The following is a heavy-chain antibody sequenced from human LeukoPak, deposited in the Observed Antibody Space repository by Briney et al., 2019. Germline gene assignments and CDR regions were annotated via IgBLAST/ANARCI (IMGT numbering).Heavy chain of an antibody. V-gene: IGHV4-39*07. Sequence: SETLSLTCTVSGGSINSTIYYWGWIRQPPGKGLEWIGSIYYSGSTYYNPSLKSRVTISVDTSKNQFSLKLSSVTAADTAVYYCARDNSHDILTGYYILGAFDIWGQGTMVTVSS. D-gene: IGHD3-9*01. CDR3: ARDNSHDILTGYYILGAFDI. CDR2: IYYSGST. CDR1: GGSINSTIYY. J-gene: IGHJ3*02.